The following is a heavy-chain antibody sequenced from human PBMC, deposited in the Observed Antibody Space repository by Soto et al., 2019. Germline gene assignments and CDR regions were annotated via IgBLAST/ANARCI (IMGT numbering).Heavy chain of an antibody. V-gene: IGHV4-39*01. CDR3: ARHLSDYYDSSGYYAEFDY. D-gene: IGHD3-22*01. CDR2: IYYSGST. CDR1: GGSISSSSYY. J-gene: IGHJ4*02. Sequence: SETLSLTCTVSGGSISSSSYYWGWIRQPPGKGLEWIGSIYYSGSTYYNPSLKSRVTISVDTSKNQFSLKLSSVTAADTAVYYCARHLSDYYDSSGYYAEFDYWGQGTLVTVSS.